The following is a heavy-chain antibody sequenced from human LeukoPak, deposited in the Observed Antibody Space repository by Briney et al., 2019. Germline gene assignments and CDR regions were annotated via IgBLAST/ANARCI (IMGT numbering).Heavy chain of an antibody. V-gene: IGHV3-23*01. J-gene: IGHJ4*02. CDR2: ISGSGGST. Sequence: PGGSLRLSCAASGFTFSSYAMSWVRQAPGKGLEWVSAISGSGGSTYYADSVKGRFTISRDNAKNSLYLQMNNLRAEDSAVYYCAREYTAMAFDYWAQGTLVTVSS. CDR3: AREYTAMAFDY. CDR1: GFTFSSYA. D-gene: IGHD5-18*01.